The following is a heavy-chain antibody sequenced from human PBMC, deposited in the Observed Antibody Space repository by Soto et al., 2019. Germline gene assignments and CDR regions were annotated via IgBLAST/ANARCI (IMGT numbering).Heavy chain of an antibody. CDR3: YNMAYYYGMDV. D-gene: IGHD1-1*01. J-gene: IGHJ6*02. V-gene: IGHV1-8*01. CDR1: GYTFTSFD. Sequence: QVQLVQSGAEVKKPGASVKVSCKASGYTFTSFDINWVRQATGQGLEWMGWMNPNSGNTGYAQKFQGRVTMTRNTSISTAYTELGSLGSEATAVYYAYNMAYYYGMDVWGQGTTVTVSS. CDR2: MNPNSGNT.